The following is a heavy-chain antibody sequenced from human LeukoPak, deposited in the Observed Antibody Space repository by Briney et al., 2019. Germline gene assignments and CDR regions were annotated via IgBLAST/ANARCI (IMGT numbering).Heavy chain of an antibody. CDR2: VSGNGDSA. CDR1: GFTFSNYA. Sequence: GGSLRLSCAASGFTFSNYAMSWVRQAAGKGLEWVSGVSGNGDSAYYADSVKGRCTISRDNSKNTLYLQMNSLRAEDTAVYYCARGNSGTFDYWGQGTLVTVSS. D-gene: IGHD1-26*01. CDR3: ARGNSGTFDY. V-gene: IGHV3-23*01. J-gene: IGHJ4*02.